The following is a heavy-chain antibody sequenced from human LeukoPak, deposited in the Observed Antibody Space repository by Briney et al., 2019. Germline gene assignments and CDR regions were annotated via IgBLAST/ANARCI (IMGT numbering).Heavy chain of an antibody. J-gene: IGHJ4*02. CDR2: IIPIFGTA. V-gene: IGHV1-69*13. D-gene: IGHD5-18*01. CDR3: ARDRGGYTYSHDY. CDR1: GGTFSSYA. Sequence: GASVKVSCKASGGTFSSYAISWVRQAPGQGLEWMGGIIPIFGTANYAQKFQGRVTITADESTSTAYMELSSLRSEDAAVYYCARDRGGYTYSHDYWGQGTLATVSS.